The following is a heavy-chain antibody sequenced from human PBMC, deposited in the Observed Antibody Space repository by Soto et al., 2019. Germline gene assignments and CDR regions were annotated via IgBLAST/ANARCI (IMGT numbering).Heavy chain of an antibody. Sequence: ASVKVSCKASGYTFTSYAMHWVREAPGQRLEWMGWINPGNGSTNYSQQFQGRVSIDRNTSASTGYMELSSLRSEDTPVYYLARGGYFDSSNYLADWGLGTPVTVSS. J-gene: IGHJ4*01. D-gene: IGHD3-22*01. CDR2: INPGNGST. CDR1: GYTFTSYA. CDR3: ARGGYFDSSNYLAD. V-gene: IGHV1-3*01.